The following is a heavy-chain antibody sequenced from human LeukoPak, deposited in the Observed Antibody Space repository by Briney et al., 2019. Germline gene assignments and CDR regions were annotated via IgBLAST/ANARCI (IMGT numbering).Heavy chain of an antibody. CDR2: ISTSGST. V-gene: IGHV4-4*07. Sequence: PSETLSLTCTVSGGSFSIYYWSWIRQSAGKGLEWIGHISTSGSTNYSPSLKSRLTISVDKSKNQFYLRLTSATAADTAVYYCARVNSSGSFLDYWGQGTLVTVSS. D-gene: IGHD3-22*01. CDR1: GGSFSIYY. J-gene: IGHJ4*02. CDR3: ARVNSSGSFLDY.